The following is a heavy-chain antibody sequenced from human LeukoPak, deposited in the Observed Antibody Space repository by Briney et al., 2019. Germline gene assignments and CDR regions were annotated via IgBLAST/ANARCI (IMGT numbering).Heavy chain of an antibody. CDR3: AKGYCSSTSCCLDY. CDR1: GFTFDDYA. D-gene: IGHD2-2*01. Sequence: PGGSLRLSCAASGFTFDDYAMHWVRQAPGKGLEWVSGICWNSGSIGYADSVKGRFTISRDNAKNSLYLQMNSLRAEDTALYCCAKGYCSSTSCCLDYWGQGTLVTVSS. V-gene: IGHV3-9*01. CDR2: ICWNSGSI. J-gene: IGHJ4*02.